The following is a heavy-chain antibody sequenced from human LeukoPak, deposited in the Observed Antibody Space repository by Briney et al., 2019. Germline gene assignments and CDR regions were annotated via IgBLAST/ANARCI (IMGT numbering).Heavy chain of an antibody. Sequence: ASVKVSCKASGYTFTGYYMHWVRQAPGQGLEWMGRINPNSGGTNYAQKFQGRVTMTRDTSINTAYMDLSRLRSDDTAVYYCVRGRNSVYYFNVVAPSYFDYWGQGTLVTVSS. V-gene: IGHV1-2*06. CDR1: GYTFTGYY. CDR2: INPNSGGT. J-gene: IGHJ4*02. D-gene: IGHD3-22*01. CDR3: VRGRNSVYYFNVVAPSYFDY.